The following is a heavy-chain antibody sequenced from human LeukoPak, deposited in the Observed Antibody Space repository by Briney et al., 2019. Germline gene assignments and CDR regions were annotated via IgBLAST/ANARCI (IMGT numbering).Heavy chain of an antibody. J-gene: IGHJ4*02. CDR1: GFTVSSNY. V-gene: IGHV3-53*01. Sequence: PGGSLRLSCAASGFTVSSNYMSWVRQAPGKGLEWVSIIYSGGSTFYADSVKGRFTISRDNAKNSVFLQINNLRAEDTAIYYCARRGYHDSSGYDYWGQGALVTVSS. CDR3: ARRGYHDSSGYDY. D-gene: IGHD3-22*01. CDR2: IYSGGST.